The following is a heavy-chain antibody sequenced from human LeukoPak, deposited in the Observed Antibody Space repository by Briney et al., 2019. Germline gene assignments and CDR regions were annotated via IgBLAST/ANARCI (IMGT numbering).Heavy chain of an antibody. D-gene: IGHD3-22*01. CDR1: GYTFTSYD. CDR2: MSTNNDTT. CDR3: ARPRSAYYDSSGFYI. J-gene: IGHJ4*02. Sequence: ASVKVSCKASGYTFTSYDIHWVRQATGQGLEWMGWMSTNNDTTGYAQKFQGRVTMTRSTSMGTAYMELSSLRSDDTAVYYCARPRSAYYDSSGFYIWGQGSLVTVSS. V-gene: IGHV1-8*01.